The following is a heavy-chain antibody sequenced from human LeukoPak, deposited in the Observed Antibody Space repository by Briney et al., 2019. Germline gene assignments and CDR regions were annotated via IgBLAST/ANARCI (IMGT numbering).Heavy chain of an antibody. V-gene: IGHV3-23*01. CDR3: AKGVFGVLEWSYFDY. D-gene: IGHD3-3*01. CDR1: GFTFSSYA. Sequence: PGGSLRLSCAASGFTFSSYAMSWVRQAPGKGLEWVPAISGSGGSTYYADSVKGRFTISRDNSKNTLYLQMNSLRAEDTAVYYCAKGVFGVLEWSYFDYWGQGTLVTVSS. CDR2: ISGSGGST. J-gene: IGHJ4*02.